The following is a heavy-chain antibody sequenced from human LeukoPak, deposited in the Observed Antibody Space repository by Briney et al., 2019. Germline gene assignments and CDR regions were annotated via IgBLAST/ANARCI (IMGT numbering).Heavy chain of an antibody. D-gene: IGHD2-15*01. CDR1: GFTFSNYG. Sequence: GGSLRLSCSGSGFTFSNYGMHWVRQAPGKGLEWVANIKQDGSEKYYVDSVKGRFTISRDNAKNSLYLQMNSLRAEDTALYYCAREDQPRGTFDYWGQGILVTVS. CDR2: IKQDGSEK. J-gene: IGHJ4*02. V-gene: IGHV3-7*05. CDR3: AREDQPRGTFDY.